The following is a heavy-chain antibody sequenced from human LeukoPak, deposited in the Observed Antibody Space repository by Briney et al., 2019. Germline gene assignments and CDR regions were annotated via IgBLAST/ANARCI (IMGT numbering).Heavy chain of an antibody. Sequence: SETLSLTCTVSGGSISSYYWSWIRQPPGKGLKWIGYIYYSGSTNYNPSLKSRVTISVDTSKNQFSLKLSSVTAADTAVYYCARAVNYDFWSGYPNWFDPWGQGTLVTVSS. CDR2: IYYSGST. D-gene: IGHD3-3*01. J-gene: IGHJ5*02. V-gene: IGHV4-59*01. CDR3: ARAVNYDFWSGYPNWFDP. CDR1: GGSISSYY.